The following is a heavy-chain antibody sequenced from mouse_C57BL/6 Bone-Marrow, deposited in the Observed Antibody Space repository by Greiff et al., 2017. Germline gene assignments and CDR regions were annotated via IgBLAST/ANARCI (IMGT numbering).Heavy chain of an antibody. CDR3: ARRGQYSGSRNWYFDV. CDR1: GFTFSSYG. J-gene: IGHJ1*03. Sequence: EVKLVESGGDLVKPGGSLKLTCAASGFTFSSYGMSWVRQTPDKRLEWVATISSGGSYTYYPASVKGRFTISRDNAKNTLYLQMSSLKSEDTAMYYCARRGQYSGSRNWYFDVWGTGTTVTVSS. D-gene: IGHD1-1*01. V-gene: IGHV5-6*02. CDR2: ISSGGSYT.